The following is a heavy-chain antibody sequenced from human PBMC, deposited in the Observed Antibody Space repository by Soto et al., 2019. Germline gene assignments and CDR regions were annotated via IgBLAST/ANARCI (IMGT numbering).Heavy chain of an antibody. J-gene: IGHJ4*02. V-gene: IGHV1-46*03. Sequence: QVQLVQSGAEVKKPGASVKVSCKASGYTFTSYYMHWVRQTPGQGLEWMGIINPSGGSTSYAQKFQGRVTMTRDTSTSTVYMELSSLRSEDTAVYYCARHLLYGSGSHTFDYWGQGTLVTVSS. D-gene: IGHD3-10*01. CDR2: INPSGGST. CDR3: ARHLLYGSGSHTFDY. CDR1: GYTFTSYY.